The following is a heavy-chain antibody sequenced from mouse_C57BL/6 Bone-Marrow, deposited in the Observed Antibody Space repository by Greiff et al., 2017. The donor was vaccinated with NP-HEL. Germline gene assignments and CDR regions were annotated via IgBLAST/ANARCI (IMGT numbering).Heavy chain of an antibody. Sequence: QVQLQQSGAELVRPGASVTLSCKASGYTFTDYEMHWVKQTPVHGLEWIGAIDPETGGTAYNQKFKGKAILTADKSSSTAYMELRSLTSEDSAVYYCTRRGYGSLHFDYWGQGTTLTVSS. D-gene: IGHD1-1*01. CDR1: GYTFTDYE. CDR3: TRRGYGSLHFDY. J-gene: IGHJ2*01. V-gene: IGHV1-15*01. CDR2: IDPETGGT.